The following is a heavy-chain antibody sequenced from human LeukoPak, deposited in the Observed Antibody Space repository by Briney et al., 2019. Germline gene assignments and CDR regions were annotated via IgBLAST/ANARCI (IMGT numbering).Heavy chain of an antibody. CDR2: IYYSGST. CDR3: ARPRLVYDAWFDP. Sequence: PSETLSLTCTVSGGSISSSSYYWGWIRQPPGKGLEWIRSIYYSGSTYYNPSLKSRVTMSVDTSKNQFSLKLSSVTAADTAVYYCARPRLVYDAWFDPWGQGTLVTVSS. D-gene: IGHD5/OR15-5a*01. V-gene: IGHV4-39*01. J-gene: IGHJ5*02. CDR1: GGSISSSSYY.